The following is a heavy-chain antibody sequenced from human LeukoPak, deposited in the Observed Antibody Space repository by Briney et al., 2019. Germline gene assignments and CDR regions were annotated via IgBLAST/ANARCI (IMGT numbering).Heavy chain of an antibody. CDR1: GYIFTVYY. CDR3: ARGAPSDSSGYRDPSFDY. Sequence: ASVKVSCKASGYIFTVYYMHWVRQAPGQGLEWMGWINPNSGGTKYAQQFQGRVTMTRDTSISTTYMELSRLTSDDTAVYYCARGAPSDSSGYRDPSFDYWGQGTLVTVSS. V-gene: IGHV1-2*02. D-gene: IGHD3-22*01. CDR2: INPNSGGT. J-gene: IGHJ4*02.